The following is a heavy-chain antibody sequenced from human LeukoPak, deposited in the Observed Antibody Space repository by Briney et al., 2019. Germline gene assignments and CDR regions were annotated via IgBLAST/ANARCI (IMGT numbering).Heavy chain of an antibody. J-gene: IGHJ4*02. D-gene: IGHD6-19*01. V-gene: IGHV3-48*03. CDR1: GFTFSSYE. Sequence: GGSLRLSCAASGFTFSSYEMNWVRQAPGKGLEWVSYISTGGSTIYYADSVKGRFTISRDNAKNSLFLQMNSLRAEDTAVYYCARARPYSSGSFNYWGQGTLVTVSS. CDR3: ARARPYSSGSFNY. CDR2: ISTGGSTI.